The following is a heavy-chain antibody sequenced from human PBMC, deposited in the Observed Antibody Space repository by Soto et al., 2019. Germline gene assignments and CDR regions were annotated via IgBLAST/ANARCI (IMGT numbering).Heavy chain of an antibody. D-gene: IGHD3-22*01. J-gene: IGHJ4*02. V-gene: IGHV4-30-2*01. CDR2: IYNGGST. CDR1: GDSISSGGHS. Sequence: PSETLSLTCAVSGDSISSGGHSWSWIRQPPGKALEWIGYIYNGGSTLYNPSLKSRVTISADTSKNQFSLRLTSVTAADTAVYYCARISTGYYYADYWGQGAPVTVSS. CDR3: ARISTGYYYADY.